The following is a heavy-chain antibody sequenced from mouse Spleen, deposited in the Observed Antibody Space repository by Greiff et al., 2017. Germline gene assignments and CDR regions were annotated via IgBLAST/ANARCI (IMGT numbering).Heavy chain of an antibody. CDR1: GFTFNTYA. CDR2: IRSKSSNYAT. Sequence: EVKLVESGGGLVQPKGSLKLSCAASGFTFNTYAMHWVRQAPGKGLEWVARIRSKSSNYATYYADSVKDRFTISRDDSQSMLYLQMNNLKTEDTAMYYCVRDKKYGIYWYFDVWGAGTTVTVSS. V-gene: IGHV10-3*01. J-gene: IGHJ1*01. CDR3: VRDKKYGIYWYFDV. D-gene: IGHD2-10*02.